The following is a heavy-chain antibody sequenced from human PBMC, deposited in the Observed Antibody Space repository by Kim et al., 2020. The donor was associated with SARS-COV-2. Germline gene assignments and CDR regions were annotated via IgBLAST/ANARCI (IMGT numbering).Heavy chain of an antibody. CDR2: INHSGST. CDR1: GGSFSGYY. V-gene: IGHV4-34*01. D-gene: IGHD3-10*01. Sequence: SETLSLTCAVYGGSFSGYYWSWIRQPPGKGLEWIGEINHSGSTNYNPSLKSRVTISVDKSKNQFSLKLSSVTAADTAVYYCARKAVRKVRGGPFDYWGQGTLVTVSS. J-gene: IGHJ4*02. CDR3: ARKAVRKVRGGPFDY.